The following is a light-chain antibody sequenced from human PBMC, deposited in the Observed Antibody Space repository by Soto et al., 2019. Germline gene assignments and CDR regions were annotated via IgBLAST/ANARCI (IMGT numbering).Light chain of an antibody. CDR2: DAS. CDR3: QQFNV. Sequence: AIQLTQSPSSLSASVGDRVTITCRASQGIGSALAWYQQKPGKAPKLLIYDASGLESGVPSRFSGSGSGTDFTLTISSLQPEDFATYYCQQFNVFGGGTKVDIK. V-gene: IGKV1-13*02. CDR1: QGIGSA. J-gene: IGKJ4*01.